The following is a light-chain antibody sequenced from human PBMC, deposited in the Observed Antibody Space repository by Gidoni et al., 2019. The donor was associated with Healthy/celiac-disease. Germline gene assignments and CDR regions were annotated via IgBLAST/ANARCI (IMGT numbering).Light chain of an antibody. CDR1: QDISNY. J-gene: IGKJ1*01. V-gene: IGKV1-33*01. CDR3: QQYDNLPRT. Sequence: DLKMTQSPSSLSASVGDRVTITRQASQDISNYFNWYQQKPGKAPKLLIYEASNLETGVPSRFSGSGSGTDFAFTISSLQPEDIATYYCQQYDNLPRTFGQGTKVEIK. CDR2: EAS.